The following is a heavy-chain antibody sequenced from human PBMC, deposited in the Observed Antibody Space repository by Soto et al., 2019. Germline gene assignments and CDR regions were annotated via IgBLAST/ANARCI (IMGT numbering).Heavy chain of an antibody. V-gene: IGHV4-31*03. Sequence: QVQLQESGPGLVTPSQTLSLTCTVSGGSISNGGYYWNWVRQHPGKGLAWIGYIYYIGTTYYNPSLKSRVTISLDTSNNHFSLDLSSVTASDTAVYYCARGSYYYDTSGYSPDSVVDYWGQGTLVTVSS. D-gene: IGHD3-22*01. CDR1: GGSISNGGYY. CDR3: ARGSYYYDTSGYSPDSVVDY. J-gene: IGHJ4*02. CDR2: IYYIGTT.